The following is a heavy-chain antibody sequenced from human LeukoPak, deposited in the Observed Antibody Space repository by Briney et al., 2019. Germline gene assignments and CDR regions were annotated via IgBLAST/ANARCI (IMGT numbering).Heavy chain of an antibody. J-gene: IGHJ3*02. D-gene: IGHD3-22*01. Sequence: GGTLRLSCAASGFTFSSYGMSWVRQAPGKGLEWVAFIRYDGSNKYYADSVKGRFTISRDNSKNTLYLQMNSLRAEDTAVYYCAKDMYYYDSSGYQRAFDIWGQGTMVTVSS. CDR3: AKDMYYYDSSGYQRAFDI. V-gene: IGHV3-30*02. CDR2: IRYDGSNK. CDR1: GFTFSSYG.